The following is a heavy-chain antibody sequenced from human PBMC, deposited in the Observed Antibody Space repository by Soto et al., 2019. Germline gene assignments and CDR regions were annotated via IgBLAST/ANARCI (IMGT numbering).Heavy chain of an antibody. Sequence: PSETLSLTCTVSGGSISSYYWSWIRQPPGKGLEWIGYIYYSGSTNYNPSLKGRVTISVDTSKNQFSLKLSSVTAADTAVYYCARQYSSSWYNWFDPWGQGTLVTVSS. D-gene: IGHD6-13*01. V-gene: IGHV4-59*08. CDR3: ARQYSSSWYNWFDP. J-gene: IGHJ5*02. CDR1: GGSISSYY. CDR2: IYYSGST.